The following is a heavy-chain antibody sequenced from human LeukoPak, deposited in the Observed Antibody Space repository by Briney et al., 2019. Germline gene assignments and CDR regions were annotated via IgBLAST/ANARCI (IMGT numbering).Heavy chain of an antibody. J-gene: IGHJ4*02. CDR1: GGSFSGYL. D-gene: IGHD1-1*01. V-gene: IGHV4-34*01. CDR3: ARDRGTWNDDGFDY. CDR2: ISSGGNS. Sequence: SETLSLTCGVYGGSFSGYLWTWIRQSPGQGLEWIGEISSGGNSNESPSLKSRVSISVDTSKSQFSLKLNSVTAADTGVYYCARDRGTWNDDGFDYWGQGTLVTVSS.